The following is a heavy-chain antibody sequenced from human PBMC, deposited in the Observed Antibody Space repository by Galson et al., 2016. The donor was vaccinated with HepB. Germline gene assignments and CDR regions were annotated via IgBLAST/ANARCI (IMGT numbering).Heavy chain of an antibody. D-gene: IGHD1-20*01. J-gene: IGHJ4*02. CDR2: IKSKSSGGTA. CDR1: GFNFNDAW. CDR3: TTGVTGGEAS. Sequence: SLRLSCATSGFNFNDAWLSWVRQGPGKGLEWVGRIKSKSSGGTADYGAPVKGRFTISRDDSKKTLYLQMNSLETEDTGTYYRTTGVTGGEASWGQGTPVTVSS. V-gene: IGHV3-15*01.